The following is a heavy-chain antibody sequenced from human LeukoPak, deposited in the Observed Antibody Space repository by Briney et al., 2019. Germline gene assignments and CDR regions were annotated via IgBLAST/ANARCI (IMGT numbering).Heavy chain of an antibody. D-gene: IGHD3-10*01. CDR1: GFTFSSHW. J-gene: IGHJ4*02. V-gene: IGHV3-7*01. CDR2: IKEDGSEK. Sequence: PGGSLRLSCAASGFTFSSHWMTWVRQAPGKGLEWVANIKEDGSEKYYVDSVKGRFTISRDNSKNTLYLQMNSLRAEDTAVYYCAKDYGSGSYYKIPHDYWGQGTLVTVSS. CDR3: AKDYGSGSYYKIPHDY.